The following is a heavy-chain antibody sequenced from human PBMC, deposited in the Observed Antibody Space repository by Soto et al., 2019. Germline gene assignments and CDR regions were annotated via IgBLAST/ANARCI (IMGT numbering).Heavy chain of an antibody. CDR1: GGIFSSYA. J-gene: IGHJ4*02. V-gene: IGHV1-46*01. CDR3: AREMVGYYDSSGYREHDDY. Sequence: ASVKVSCKAYGGIFSSYAFSWVRQAPGEGLEWMGIINPSGGSTSYAQKFQGRVTMTRDKSTSTVYMELSSLRSEDTAVYYGAREMVGYYDSSGYREHDDYWGQGTLVTVSS. D-gene: IGHD3-22*01. CDR2: INPSGGST.